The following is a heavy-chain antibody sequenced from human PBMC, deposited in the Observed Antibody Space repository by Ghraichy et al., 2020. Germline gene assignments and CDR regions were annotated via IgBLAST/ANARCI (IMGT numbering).Heavy chain of an antibody. CDR2: ISLYNGDR. CDR3: AEHDYGGIKGY. J-gene: IGHJ4*02. CDR1: GYTFTSSA. Sequence: ASVKVSCKASGYTFTSSAINWVRQAPGQGLEWMGWISLYNGDRGYAQKVQGRVTMTTDTSTSTAYMELRSLRSDDTAVYYCAEHDYGGIKGYWGQGTLVTVSS. D-gene: IGHD4-23*01. V-gene: IGHV1-18*01.